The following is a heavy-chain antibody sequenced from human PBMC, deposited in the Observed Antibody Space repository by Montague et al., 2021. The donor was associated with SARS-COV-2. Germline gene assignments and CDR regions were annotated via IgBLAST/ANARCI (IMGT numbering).Heavy chain of an antibody. Sequence: SETLSLTCTVSVGSISNYYWTWIRQSPGKGLEWIGYIYDSGSANXNPSLKSRSTISVDTSNNQFSLRLSSVTAADTAVYYCARAYCGGDCHVGPWGQGILVTVSS. D-gene: IGHD2-21*02. CDR1: VGSISNYY. CDR3: ARAYCGGDCHVGP. J-gene: IGHJ5*02. V-gene: IGHV4-59*01. CDR2: IYDSGSA.